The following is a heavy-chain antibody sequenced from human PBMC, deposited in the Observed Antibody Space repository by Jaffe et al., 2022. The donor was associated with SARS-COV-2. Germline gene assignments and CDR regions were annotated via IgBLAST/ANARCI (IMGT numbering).Heavy chain of an antibody. Sequence: EVQLVESGGGLVQPGGSLRLSCAGSGFTFSDHYMDWVRQAPGKGLEWVGRSRNKPNSYSTEYAASVKGRFTISRDESGNSLYLQMNSLKTEDTAVYYCARSIVNTARYYFDSWGQGTLVTVSS. D-gene: IGHD1-26*01. J-gene: IGHJ4*02. CDR3: ARSIVNTARYYFDS. V-gene: IGHV3-72*01. CDR1: GFTFSDHY. CDR2: SRNKPNSYST.